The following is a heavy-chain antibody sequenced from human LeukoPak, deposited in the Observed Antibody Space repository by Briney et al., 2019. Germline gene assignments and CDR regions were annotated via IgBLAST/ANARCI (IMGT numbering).Heavy chain of an antibody. Sequence: ASVKVSCKASGGTFSSYTISWVRQAPGQGLEWMGRIIPILGIANYAQKFQGRVTITADKSTSTAYMELSSLRSEDTAVYYCARDPGDDSSGYYHYWGQGNPGHRLL. CDR2: IIPILGIA. D-gene: IGHD3-22*01. CDR3: ARDPGDDSSGYYHY. V-gene: IGHV1-69*04. CDR1: GGTFSSYT. J-gene: IGHJ4*02.